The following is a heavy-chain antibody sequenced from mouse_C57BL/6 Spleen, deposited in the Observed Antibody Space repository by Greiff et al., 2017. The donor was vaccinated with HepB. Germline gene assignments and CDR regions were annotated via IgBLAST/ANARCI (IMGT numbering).Heavy chain of an antibody. Sequence: EVQLVESGPGLVKPSQTVFLTCTVTGISITTGNYRWSWIRQFPGNKLEWIGYIYYSGTITYNPSLTSRTTITRDTPKNQFFLEMNSLTAEDTATYYCARDLDYDYDEGYFDVWGTGTTVTVSS. CDR1: GISITTGNYR. J-gene: IGHJ1*03. V-gene: IGHV3-5*01. D-gene: IGHD2-4*01. CDR2: IYYSGTI. CDR3: ARDLDYDYDEGYFDV.